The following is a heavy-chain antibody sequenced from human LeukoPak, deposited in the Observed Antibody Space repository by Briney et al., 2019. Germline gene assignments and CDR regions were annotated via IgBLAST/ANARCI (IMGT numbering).Heavy chain of an antibody. CDR3: ARSPTATVTTVRYWYFDL. CDR1: GGSISSYY. V-gene: IGHV4-4*07. CDR2: IYTSGST. D-gene: IGHD4-17*01. J-gene: IGHJ2*01. Sequence: SETLSITCTVSGGSISSYYWSWIRQPPGKGLEWIGRIYTSGSTNYNPSLKSRVTMSVDTSKNQFSLKLSSVTAADTAVYYCARSPTATVTTVRYWYFDLWGRGTLVTVSS.